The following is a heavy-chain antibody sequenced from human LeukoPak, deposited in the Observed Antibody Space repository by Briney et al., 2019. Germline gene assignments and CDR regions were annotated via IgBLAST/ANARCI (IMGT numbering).Heavy chain of an antibody. CDR1: GYSFTSYW. V-gene: IGHV5-51*01. D-gene: IGHD2-15*01. CDR2: IYPGDSDT. J-gene: IGHJ4*02. CDR3: ARRGQYCSGGSCYSEAYFDS. Sequence: GESLKISCKGSGYSFTSYWIGWVRQMPGKGLEWMGIIYPGDSDTRYSPSFQGQVTISVDKSISTAYLQWSSLKASDSAMYYCARRGQYCSGGSCYSEAYFDSWGQGTLVTVSA.